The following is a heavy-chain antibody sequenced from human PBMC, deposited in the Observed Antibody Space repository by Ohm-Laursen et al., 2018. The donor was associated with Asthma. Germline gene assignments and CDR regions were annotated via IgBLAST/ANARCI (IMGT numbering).Heavy chain of an antibody. Sequence: SQTLSLTCAVSGGSISSGGYSWSWIRQPPGKGLEWIGYIYHSGSTYYNPSLKSRVTISVDRSKNQFSLKLSSVTAADTAVYYCAGGGHGYGHTYYYYGMDVWGQGTTVTVSS. D-gene: IGHD5-18*01. V-gene: IGHV4-30-2*01. CDR1: GGSISSGGYS. J-gene: IGHJ6*02. CDR2: IYHSGST. CDR3: AGGGHGYGHTYYYYGMDV.